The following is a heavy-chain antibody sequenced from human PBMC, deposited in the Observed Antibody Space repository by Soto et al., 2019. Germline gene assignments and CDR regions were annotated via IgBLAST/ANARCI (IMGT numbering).Heavy chain of an antibody. CDR1: GGSISSYY. D-gene: IGHD3-10*01. CDR2: IYNSGST. V-gene: IGHV4-59*01. Sequence: SETLSLTCTVSGGSISSYYWSWIRQPPGKGLERIGYIYNSGSTNYNPSHKSRITISVDTSKNQFSLKLSSVTAADTAVYYCARVWGGALDIWGQGTMVS. J-gene: IGHJ3*02. CDR3: ARVWGGALDI.